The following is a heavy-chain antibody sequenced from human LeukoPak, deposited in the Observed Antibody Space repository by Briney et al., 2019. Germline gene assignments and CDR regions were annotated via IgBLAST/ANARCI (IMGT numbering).Heavy chain of an antibody. CDR3: AIQIGDYYYGMDV. D-gene: IGHD5-18*01. CDR2: ISSGSSTI. CDR1: GFTFRSYA. J-gene: IGHJ6*02. V-gene: IGHV3-48*01. Sequence: GGSLRLSCAASGFTFRSYAMNWVRQAPGKGLEWVSYISSGSSTIYYGDSVKGRFIISRDNAKNSLYLQMNSLRSDDTAVYYCAIQIGDYYYGMDVWGQGTTVTVSS.